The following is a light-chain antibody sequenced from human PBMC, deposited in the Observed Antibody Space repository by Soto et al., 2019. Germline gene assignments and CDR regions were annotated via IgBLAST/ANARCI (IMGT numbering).Light chain of an antibody. Sequence: EIVLTQSPGTLSLSPGERATLSCRASQSVSRSYLAWYQQNPGQPPSLLIYAPSSRATGIPDRFSGSGSGTDFTLTISRLEPEDFAVYYCQQYGSSPYAFGQGTKLEIK. CDR2: APS. V-gene: IGKV3-20*01. CDR1: QSVSRSY. J-gene: IGKJ2*01. CDR3: QQYGSSPYA.